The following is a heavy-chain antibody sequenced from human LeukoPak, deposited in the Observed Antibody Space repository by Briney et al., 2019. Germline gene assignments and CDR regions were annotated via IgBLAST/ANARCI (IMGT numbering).Heavy chain of an antibody. V-gene: IGHV4-31*03. CDR2: IYYVGNT. CDR1: GGSISSGGNY. J-gene: IGHJ4*02. CDR3: ARIEVIGSTRYFDY. Sequence: SQTLSLTCTVSGGSISSGGNYWSWLRQLPGKGLEWLGYIYYVGNTNYNPSLKSRLSMSLDTSKNQFSLSLTSVTAADTAVYYCARIEVIGSTRYFDYWGQGAMVSVSA. D-gene: IGHD3-16*02.